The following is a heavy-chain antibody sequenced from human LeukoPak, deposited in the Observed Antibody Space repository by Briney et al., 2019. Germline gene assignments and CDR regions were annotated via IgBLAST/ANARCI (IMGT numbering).Heavy chain of an antibody. CDR2: IFSGGNT. D-gene: IGHD3/OR15-3a*01. CDR1: GFTFRSYG. V-gene: IGHV3-66*01. Sequence: GGSLRLSCAASGFTFRSYGMSWVRQAPGKGLEWVSVIFSGGNTYYADSVKGRFTISRDNSKNTLYLQMNSLRAEDTAVYYCAGTSDYMDVWGKGTTVTISS. CDR3: AGTSDYMDV. J-gene: IGHJ6*03.